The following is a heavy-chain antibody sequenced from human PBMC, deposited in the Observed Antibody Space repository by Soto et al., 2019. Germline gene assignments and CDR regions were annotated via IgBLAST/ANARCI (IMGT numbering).Heavy chain of an antibody. CDR3: AKGAVAGTPTSYYYYGMDV. Sequence: QVPLLQSGAEVKKPGSSVRVSCEASGGTFRTYAFSWVRQAPGQGLEWMGEIIPIFGTVNYAQKFQGRVTITADGSTTTVYMDLRSLRSEDTAVYYCAKGAVAGTPTSYYYYGMDVWGQGTTVTVSS. CDR1: GGTFRTYA. D-gene: IGHD6-19*01. V-gene: IGHV1-69*12. J-gene: IGHJ6*02. CDR2: IIPIFGTV.